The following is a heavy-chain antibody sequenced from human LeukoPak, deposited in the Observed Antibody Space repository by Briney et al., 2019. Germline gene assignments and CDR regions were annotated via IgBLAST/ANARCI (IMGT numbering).Heavy chain of an antibody. J-gene: IGHJ4*02. V-gene: IGHV3-74*01. CDR3: ARGPPYGSGSYYPGDY. D-gene: IGHD3-10*01. CDR2: INSDGSST. Sequence: GGSLRLSCAASGFTFSSHWMHWVRQAPGKGLVWVSRINSDGSSTSYADSVKGRFTISRDNAKNTLYLRMNSLRAEDTAVYYCARGPPYGSGSYYPGDYWGKGTLVTVSS. CDR1: GFTFSSHW.